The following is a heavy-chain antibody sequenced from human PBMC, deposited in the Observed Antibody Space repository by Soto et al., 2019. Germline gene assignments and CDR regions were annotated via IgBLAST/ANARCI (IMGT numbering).Heavy chain of an antibody. Sequence: QVHLVESGGGVIQPGRSLRLSCAASGFTFSIYGMNWVRQAPGKGLEWVAVISQDGSNEYYADSVKGRVAISRDNSKNMGYLQMDSLRPDDTAVYYGVKGPAVRGPLVRVNRGMDAWGQGTTVTVSS. CDR3: VKGPAVRGPLVRVNRGMDA. D-gene: IGHD3-10*01. CDR1: GFTFSIYG. V-gene: IGHV3-30*18. CDR2: ISQDGSNE. J-gene: IGHJ6*02.